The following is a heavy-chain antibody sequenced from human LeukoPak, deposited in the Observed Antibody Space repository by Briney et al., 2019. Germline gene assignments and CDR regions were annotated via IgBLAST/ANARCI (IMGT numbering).Heavy chain of an antibody. D-gene: IGHD1-7*01. J-gene: IGHJ4*02. CDR3: AKDLAGTTSFDF. CDR2: ISDNGRST. V-gene: IGHV3-23*01. Sequence: GGSLRLSCGASGFTFSNNAMYWVRQAPGKGLEWVSGISDNGRSTYYADSVKGRFTISRDKSKNMLYLQMNSLRAEDMAIYYCAKDLAGTTSFDFWGQGTLVTVSS. CDR1: GFTFSNNA.